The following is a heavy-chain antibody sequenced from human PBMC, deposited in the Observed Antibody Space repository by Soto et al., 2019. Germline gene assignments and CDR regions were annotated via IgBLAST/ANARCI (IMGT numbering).Heavy chain of an antibody. Sequence: EVQLLESGGGLVQPGGSQRLSCAASGFTFSSYAMSWVRQAPGKGLEWVSAISGSGGSTYYADSVKGRFTISRDNSKNTLYLQMNSLRAEDTAVYYCAKDFFAGIRRAYWGQGTLVTVSS. CDR2: ISGSGGST. V-gene: IGHV3-23*01. CDR1: GFTFSSYA. J-gene: IGHJ4*02. D-gene: IGHD1-20*01. CDR3: AKDFFAGIRRAY.